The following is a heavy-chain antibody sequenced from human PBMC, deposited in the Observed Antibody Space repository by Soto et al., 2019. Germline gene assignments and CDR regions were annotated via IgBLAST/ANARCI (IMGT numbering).Heavy chain of an antibody. CDR2: MSYDGSHK. Sequence: PGGSLILSCAASGFTFSRYGMHWVRQAPGKGLEWLTVMSYDGSHKQYADSVKGRFTISRDNSKNTVYLQMDSLTTEDTGVYYCAKDPNDSSGSINWFDPWGQGTLVTVSS. J-gene: IGHJ5*02. CDR3: AKDPNDSSGSINWFDP. V-gene: IGHV3-30*18. D-gene: IGHD3-22*01. CDR1: GFTFSRYG.